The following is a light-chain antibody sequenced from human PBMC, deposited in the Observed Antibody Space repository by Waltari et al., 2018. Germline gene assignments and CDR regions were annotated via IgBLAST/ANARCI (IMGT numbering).Light chain of an antibody. J-gene: IGLJ3*02. V-gene: IGLV1-40*01. CDR1: SSNIGAGYD. CDR3: QSYDSSLSGRPWV. Sequence: QYVLTQPPSVSGAPGQRVTISCTGSSSNIGAGYDVHWYLQLTGTAPQLLIYANRNRPSEVPDRFSCSKSGTSASLAITVLQPEDEADYYCQSYDSSLSGRPWVFGGGTKLTVL. CDR2: ANR.